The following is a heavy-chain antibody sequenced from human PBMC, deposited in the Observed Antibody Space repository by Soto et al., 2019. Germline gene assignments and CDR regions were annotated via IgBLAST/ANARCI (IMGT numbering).Heavy chain of an antibody. D-gene: IGHD5-12*01. CDR1: GFTFSSYA. J-gene: IGHJ5*02. CDR2: ISAGGGTT. Sequence: PGGSLRLSCAAAGFTFSSYAMSWVRQAPGKGLECVSGISAGGGTTYYADSVKGRFTISRDNSKNTVYLQMNSLRAEDAAVYFCAKGDSSTRGFRFSWGQGTLVTVSS. CDR3: AKGDSSTRGFRFS. V-gene: IGHV3-23*01.